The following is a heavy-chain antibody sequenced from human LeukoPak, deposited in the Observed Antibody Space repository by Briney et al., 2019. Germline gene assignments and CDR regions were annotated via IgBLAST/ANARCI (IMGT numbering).Heavy chain of an antibody. D-gene: IGHD2-15*01. CDR3: ARGPQPYCSGGSCPFDI. CDR1: GFXFSIHW. V-gene: IGHV3-7*04. J-gene: IGHJ3*02. CDR2: IKQDGSEK. Sequence: GGSLRLSCAASGFXFSIHWMTWVRQAPGKGLEWVANIKQDGSEKYYVDSVKGRFTISRDNAENSLYLEMNSLRAEDTAVYYCARGPQPYCSGGSCPFDIWGQGTMVTVSS.